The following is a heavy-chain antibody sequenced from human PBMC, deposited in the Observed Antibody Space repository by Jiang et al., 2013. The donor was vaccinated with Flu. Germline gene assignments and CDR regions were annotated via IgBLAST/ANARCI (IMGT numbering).Heavy chain of an antibody. CDR3: ARGAQYRLPGYYFYYYFDV. Sequence: GPGLVKPSGTLSLTCTVSGDSIGTNNWLNWVRQTPGKGLEWIGEVSQRGNTNYNPSLKSRVTISEDKSKSQFSLRLKSVTAADTGIYYCARGAQYRLPGYYFYYYFDVWGKGTTVTVSS. CDR1: GDSIGTNNW. V-gene: IGHV4-4*02. CDR2: VSQRGNT. J-gene: IGHJ6*03. D-gene: IGHD2-15*01.